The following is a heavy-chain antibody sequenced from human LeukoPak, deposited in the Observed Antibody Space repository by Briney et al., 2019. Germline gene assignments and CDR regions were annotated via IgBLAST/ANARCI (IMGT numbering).Heavy chain of an antibody. J-gene: IGHJ5*02. V-gene: IGHV3-21*01. Sequence: GGSLRLSCAASGFTFSSYSMNWVRQAPGKGLEWVSSTSSSSSYIYYADSVKGRFTISRDNAKNSLYLQMNSLRAEDTAVYYCARDLFGGPLGWFDPWGQGTLVTVSS. D-gene: IGHD2-15*01. CDR3: ARDLFGGPLGWFDP. CDR2: TSSSSSYI. CDR1: GFTFSSYS.